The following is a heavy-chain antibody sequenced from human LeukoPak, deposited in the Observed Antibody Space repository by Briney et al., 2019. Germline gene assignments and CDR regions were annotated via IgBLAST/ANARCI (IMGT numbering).Heavy chain of an antibody. CDR2: IYSGGST. CDR3: ASGQNDYDFWSGYYKPAFDI. D-gene: IGHD3-3*01. CDR1: GFTVSSNY. Sequence: GGSLRLSCAASGFTVSSNYMSWVRQAPGKGLEWVSVIYSGGSTYYADSVKGRFTISRDNSKNTLYLQMNSLRAEDTAVYYCASGQNDYDFWSGYYKPAFDIWGQGKMVTVSS. J-gene: IGHJ3*02. V-gene: IGHV3-53*01.